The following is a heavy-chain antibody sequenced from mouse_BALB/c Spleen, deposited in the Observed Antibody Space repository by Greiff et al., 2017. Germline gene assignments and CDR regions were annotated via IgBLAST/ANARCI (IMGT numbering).Heavy chain of an antibody. CDR2: ISCYNGAT. Sequence: LVKTGASVKISCKASGYSFTGYYMHWVKQSHGKSLEWIGYISCYNGATSYNQKFKGKATFTVDTSSSTAYTQFNSLTSEDSAVYYCAVYDYGDYYAMDYWGQGTSVTVSS. D-gene: IGHD2-4*01. J-gene: IGHJ4*01. V-gene: IGHV1S34*01. CDR1: GYSFTGYY. CDR3: AVYDYGDYYAMDY.